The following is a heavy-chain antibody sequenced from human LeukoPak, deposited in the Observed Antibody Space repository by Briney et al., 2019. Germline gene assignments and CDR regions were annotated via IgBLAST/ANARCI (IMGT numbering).Heavy chain of an antibody. CDR3: ARNLYTSGDY. J-gene: IGHJ4*02. CDR2: INTDSSLI. Sequence: GGSLRLSCAAPGFTFSSYWMHWVRQAPGKGLARVSRINTDSSLINYADSVKGRFTISRDNAKNTLYLQMNSLRPEDTAIYYCARNLYTSGDYWGQGTLVTVSS. D-gene: IGHD6-19*01. V-gene: IGHV3-74*01. CDR1: GFTFSSYW.